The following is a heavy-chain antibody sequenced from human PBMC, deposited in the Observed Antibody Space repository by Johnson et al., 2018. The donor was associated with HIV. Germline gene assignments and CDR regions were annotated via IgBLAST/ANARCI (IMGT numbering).Heavy chain of an antibody. D-gene: IGHD2/OR15-2a*01. V-gene: IGHV3-30*04. CDR3: ARARNIWYDFYDFDI. CDR2: ILYDGRNK. J-gene: IGHJ3*02. CDR1: GFTFSNYA. Sequence: QVQLVESGGGVVQPGRSLRISCAASGFTFSNYAMHWVRQAPGKGLDWVAFILYDGRNKFYAESVKGRFTISRDNSQNTLYLQMNSLRAEDTAVFYCARARNIWYDFYDFDICGQGTMVTVSS.